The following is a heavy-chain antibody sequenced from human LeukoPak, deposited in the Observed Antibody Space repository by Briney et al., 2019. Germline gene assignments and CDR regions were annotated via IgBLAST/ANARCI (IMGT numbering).Heavy chain of an antibody. Sequence: VASVKVSCKASGYTFTGYYMYWVRQAPGQGLEWMGWINPNSGGTNYAQKFQGRVTMTRDTSITTAYMELSRLRSDDTAVYYCARVVAGNWFDPWGQGTLVTVSS. J-gene: IGHJ5*02. V-gene: IGHV1-2*02. CDR2: INPNSGGT. CDR3: ARVVAGNWFDP. D-gene: IGHD6-19*01. CDR1: GYTFTGYY.